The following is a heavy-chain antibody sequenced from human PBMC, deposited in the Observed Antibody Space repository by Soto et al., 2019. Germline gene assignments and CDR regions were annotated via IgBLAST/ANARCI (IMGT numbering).Heavy chain of an antibody. CDR2: IIPIFGTA. J-gene: IGHJ4*02. CDR1: GGTFSIYA. Sequence: SVKVSCKASGGTFSIYAISWVRQAPGQGLEWMGGIIPIFGTANYAQKFQGRVTITADESTSTAYMELSSLRSEDTAVYYCARDPPRVGAQWGQGTLVTASS. V-gene: IGHV1-69*13. D-gene: IGHD1-26*01. CDR3: ARDPPRVGAQ.